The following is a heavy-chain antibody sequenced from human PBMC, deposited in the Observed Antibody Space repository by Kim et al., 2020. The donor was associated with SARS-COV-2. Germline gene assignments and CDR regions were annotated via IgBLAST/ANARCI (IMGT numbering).Heavy chain of an antibody. CDR2: ISSSSSYI. CDR1: GFTFSSYS. J-gene: IGHJ6*02. D-gene: IGHD5-12*01. CDR3: ARDRDGSPCGMDA. Sequence: GGSLRLSCAASGFTFSSYSMNWVRQAPGKGLEWVSSISSSSSYIYYADSVKGRFTISRDNAKNSLYLQMNSLRAEDTAVYYCARDRDGSPCGMDAWGQGTTFTVSS. V-gene: IGHV3-21*01.